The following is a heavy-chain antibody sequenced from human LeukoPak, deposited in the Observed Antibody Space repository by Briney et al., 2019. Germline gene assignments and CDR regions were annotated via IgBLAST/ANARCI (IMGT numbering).Heavy chain of an antibody. CDR1: GFTFSSYW. Sequence: PGGSLRLSCAASGFTFSSYWMSWVRQAPGKGLEWVSAISGSGGSTYYADSVKGRFTISRDNSKNTLYLQMNSLRAEDTAVYYCAKDNEEVWSGPKGLFDYWGQGTLVTVSS. V-gene: IGHV3-23*01. J-gene: IGHJ4*02. D-gene: IGHD3-3*01. CDR2: ISGSGGST. CDR3: AKDNEEVWSGPKGLFDY.